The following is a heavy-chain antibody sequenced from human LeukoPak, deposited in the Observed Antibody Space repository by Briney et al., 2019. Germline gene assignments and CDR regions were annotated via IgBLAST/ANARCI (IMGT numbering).Heavy chain of an antibody. D-gene: IGHD3-10*01. V-gene: IGHV4-59*08. Sequence: SETLSLTCTVSGGSINRDYWSWIRQPPGKELEWMGYFYFSGDTKYNPSFKSRVTISGDTSKNQFSLKLSSVTAADTAVYYCARHNRANWFDPWGQGTLVTVSS. CDR3: ARHNRANWFDP. J-gene: IGHJ5*02. CDR1: GGSINRDY. CDR2: FYFSGDT.